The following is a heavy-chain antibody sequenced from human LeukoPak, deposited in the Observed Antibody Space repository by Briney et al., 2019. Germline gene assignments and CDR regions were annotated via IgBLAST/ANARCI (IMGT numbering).Heavy chain of an antibody. CDR1: GFTFSSYW. Sequence: PGGSLRLSCAASGFTFSSYWMHWVRQAPGKGLVWVSRINSDGSSTSYADSVKGRFTISRDNAKNTLYLQMNSLRAEGTAVYYCASLYGSGSYSNYHYYYGMDVWGKGTTVTVSS. D-gene: IGHD3-10*01. J-gene: IGHJ6*04. V-gene: IGHV3-74*01. CDR2: INSDGSST. CDR3: ASLYGSGSYSNYHYYYGMDV.